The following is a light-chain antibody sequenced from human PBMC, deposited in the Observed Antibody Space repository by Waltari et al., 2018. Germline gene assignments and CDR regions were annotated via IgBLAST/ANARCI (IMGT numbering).Light chain of an antibody. V-gene: IGLV2-14*03. CDR3: TSYTSTNTVI. CDR2: DVT. J-gene: IGLJ2*01. Sequence: QSALTQPASVSGSPGQSITISCTGTSSDIGGYNYLSWYQQHPGKAPKLMIYDVTKWPSGVSNRFSGSKSGITASLTISGLQAEDEADYYCTSYTSTNTVIFGGGTKVTVL. CDR1: SSDIGGYNY.